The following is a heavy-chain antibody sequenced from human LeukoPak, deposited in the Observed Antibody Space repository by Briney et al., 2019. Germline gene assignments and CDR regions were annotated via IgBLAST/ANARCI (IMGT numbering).Heavy chain of an antibody. J-gene: IGHJ4*02. Sequence: SETLSLTCTVSGYSISSGYYWGWIRQPPGKGLEWIGYIYYSGSTNYNPSLKSRVTISVDTSKNQFSLKLSSVTAADTAVYYCARDRHYDSSGLGYWGQGTLVTVSS. CDR1: GYSISSGYY. V-gene: IGHV4-61*01. CDR3: ARDRHYDSSGLGY. CDR2: IYYSGST. D-gene: IGHD3-22*01.